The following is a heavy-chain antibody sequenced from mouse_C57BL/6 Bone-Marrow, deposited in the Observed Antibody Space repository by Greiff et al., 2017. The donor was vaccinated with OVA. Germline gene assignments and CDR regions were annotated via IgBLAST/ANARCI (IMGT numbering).Heavy chain of an antibody. Sequence: VQRVESGAELARPGASVKLSCKASGYTFTSYGISWVKQRTGQGLEWIGEIYPRSGNTYYNEKFKGKATLTADKSSSTAYMELRSLTSEDSAVYFCAREEITTVVALYWYFDVWGTGTTVTVSS. CDR3: AREEITTVVALYWYFDV. CDR1: GYTFTSYG. CDR2: IYPRSGNT. D-gene: IGHD1-1*01. J-gene: IGHJ1*03. V-gene: IGHV1-81*01.